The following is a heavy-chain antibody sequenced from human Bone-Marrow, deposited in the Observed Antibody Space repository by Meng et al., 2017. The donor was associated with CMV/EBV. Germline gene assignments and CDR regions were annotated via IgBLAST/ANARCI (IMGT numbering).Heavy chain of an antibody. CDR3: ARTSRGWTYSDY. V-gene: IGHV4-34*01. CDR1: GGSFSGYS. Sequence: SETLSLTCAVYGGSFSGYSWTWIRQPPGKGLEWLGEVSHSGSTNYNPSLKSRVSISVDTAKNQFSLKLNSVTAADTAVYFCARTSRGWTYSDYWGQGALVTVSS. J-gene: IGHJ4*02. CDR2: VSHSGST. D-gene: IGHD6-19*01.